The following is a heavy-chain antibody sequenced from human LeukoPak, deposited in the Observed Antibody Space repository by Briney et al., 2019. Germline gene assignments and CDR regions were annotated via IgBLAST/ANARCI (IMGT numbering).Heavy chain of an antibody. CDR3: ATAPAGHNAFDI. D-gene: IGHD1-14*01. V-gene: IGHV1-24*01. CDR1: GYTLTELS. Sequence: ASVKVSCKVSGYTLTELSMHWVRQAPGKGLEWMGGFDPEDGETIYAQKFQGRVTMTEDTSTDTAYMELSSLRSEDTAVYYCATAPAGHNAFDIWGQGTMVTVSS. J-gene: IGHJ3*02. CDR2: FDPEDGET.